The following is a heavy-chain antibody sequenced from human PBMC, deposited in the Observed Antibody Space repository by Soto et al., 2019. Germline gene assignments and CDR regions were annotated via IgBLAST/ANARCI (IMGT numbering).Heavy chain of an antibody. CDR2: INGGRS. CDR3: ATHAWDP. V-gene: IGHV3-23*01. J-gene: IGHJ5*02. CDR1: GITFSRYD. D-gene: IGHD2-2*01. Sequence: EVQLLESGGGLVQPGGSLRLSCEASGITFSRYDMSWVRQAPGKGLEWVSAINGGRSFYGDSVEGRFTVSRDNSKNTLYLQMNSLRVEDTAIYYCATHAWDPWGQGTLVTVSS.